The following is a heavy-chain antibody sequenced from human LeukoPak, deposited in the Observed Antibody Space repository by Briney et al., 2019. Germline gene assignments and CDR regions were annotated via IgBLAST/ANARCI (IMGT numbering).Heavy chain of an antibody. D-gene: IGHD2-8*02. CDR1: GFTFTSYT. J-gene: IGHJ5*02. V-gene: IGHV3-48*02. Sequence: GGSVRLSCAASGFTFTSYTMNWVRQAPGKGLEWVSYIRGSGVTIYYADSVKGRFTISRDTAKNSLYLQMNSLRDEDTAVYYCARKVLPDNWFDPWGQGTLVTVPS. CDR3: ARKVLPDNWFDP. CDR2: IRGSGVTI.